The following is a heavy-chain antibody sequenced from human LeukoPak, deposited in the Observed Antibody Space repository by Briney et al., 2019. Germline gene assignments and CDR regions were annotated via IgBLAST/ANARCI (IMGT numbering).Heavy chain of an antibody. J-gene: IGHJ4*02. V-gene: IGHV1-18*04. CDR3: ARDGTVAGLSNPFDY. Sequence: ASVNVSCKASGYTFVSYGITWVRQAPGQGLEWMGGISAYNGNTNYAQKLQGRVTMTTDTSTSTAYMELRSLRSDDTAVYYCARDGTVAGLSNPFDYWGQGTLVTVSS. D-gene: IGHD6-19*01. CDR2: ISAYNGNT. CDR1: GYTFVSYG.